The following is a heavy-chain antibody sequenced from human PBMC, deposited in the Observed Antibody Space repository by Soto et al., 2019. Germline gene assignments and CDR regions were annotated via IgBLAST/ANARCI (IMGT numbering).Heavy chain of an antibody. CDR3: AKVSGYYYSASWFDP. CDR1: GFTFSSYA. J-gene: IGHJ5*02. Sequence: EVQLLESGGGLVQPGGSLRLSCAASGFTFSSYAMSWVRQAPGKGLEWVSAISGSGGSTYYADSVKGRFTISRDNSKNTLYLQMNSLRDEDTAVYYCAKVSGYYYSASWFDPWGQGTLVTVSS. V-gene: IGHV3-23*01. CDR2: ISGSGGST. D-gene: IGHD3-22*01.